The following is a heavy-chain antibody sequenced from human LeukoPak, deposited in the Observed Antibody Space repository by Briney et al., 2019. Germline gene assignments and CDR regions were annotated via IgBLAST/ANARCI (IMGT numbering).Heavy chain of an antibody. CDR2: INHSGST. CDR3: ASGGYFDY. CDR1: GGSFSGYY. J-gene: IGHJ4*02. Sequence: SETLSLTCAVYGGSFSGYYWSWIRQPPGEGLEWIGEINHSGSTNYNPSLKSRVTISVDTSKNQFSLKLSSVTAADTAVYYCASGGYFDYWGQGTLVTVSS. V-gene: IGHV4-34*01.